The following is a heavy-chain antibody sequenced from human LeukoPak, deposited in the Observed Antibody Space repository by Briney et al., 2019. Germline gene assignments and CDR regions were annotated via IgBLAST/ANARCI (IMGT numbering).Heavy chain of an antibody. D-gene: IGHD4-17*01. CDR1: GGSISSSSYY. J-gene: IGHJ3*02. CDR2: IYYSGST. CDR3: ARIGAYYGDYPGAFDI. V-gene: IGHV4-39*01. Sequence: PSETLSLTCTVSGGSISSSSYYWGWIRQPPGKGLEWIGSIYYSGSTYYNPSLKSRVTISVDTSKNQFSLKLSSVTAADTAVYYCARIGAYYGDYPGAFDIWGQGTMVTVSS.